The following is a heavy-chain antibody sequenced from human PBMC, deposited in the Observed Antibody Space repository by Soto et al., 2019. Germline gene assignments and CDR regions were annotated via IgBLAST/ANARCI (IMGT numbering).Heavy chain of an antibody. CDR2: ISYDGSNK. Sequence: GGSLRLSCAASGFTFSGYGMHWVRQAPGKGLEWVAVISYDGSNKYYADSVKGRFTISRDNSKNTLYLQMNSLRAEDTAVYYCAKDGVLRWFGEWYGMDVWGQGTTVTVSS. D-gene: IGHD3-10*01. J-gene: IGHJ6*02. CDR3: AKDGVLRWFGEWYGMDV. V-gene: IGHV3-30*18. CDR1: GFTFSGYG.